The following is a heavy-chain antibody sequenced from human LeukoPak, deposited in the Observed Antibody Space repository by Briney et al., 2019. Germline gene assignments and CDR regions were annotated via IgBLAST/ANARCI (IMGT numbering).Heavy chain of an antibody. CDR2: ISGSGGST. CDR1: GFTFSSYA. D-gene: IGHD2-15*01. J-gene: IGHJ5*02. V-gene: IGHV3-23*01. CDR3: AKANVVAAMADWFDP. Sequence: GGSLRLSCAASGFTFSSYAMSWVRQAPGKGLEWVSAISGSGGSTYYADSGKGRFTISRDNSKNTLYLQMNSLRAEDTAVYYCAKANVVAAMADWFDPWGQGTLVTVSS.